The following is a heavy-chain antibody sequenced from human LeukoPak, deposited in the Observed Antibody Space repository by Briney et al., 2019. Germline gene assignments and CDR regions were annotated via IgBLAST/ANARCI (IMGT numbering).Heavy chain of an antibody. CDR1: GGSISGSFYY. CDR2: IYYSGST. J-gene: IGHJ4*02. CDR3: ARQVTFGYAFAYYFDY. Sequence: SETLSLTCTVSGGSISGSFYYWGWIRQPPGKGLEWIGSIYYSGSTYYNPSLKSRVTISVDTSKNQFSLNLSSVTAADTAVYYCARQVTFGYAFAYYFDYWGQGSLVTVSS. V-gene: IGHV4-39*01. D-gene: IGHD5-18*01.